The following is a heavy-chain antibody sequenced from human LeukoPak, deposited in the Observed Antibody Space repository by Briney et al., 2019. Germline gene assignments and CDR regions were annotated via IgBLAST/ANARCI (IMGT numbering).Heavy chain of an antibody. D-gene: IGHD3-22*01. J-gene: IGHJ4*02. CDR3: ARDHYYDSSGYLPFDY. V-gene: IGHV4-4*07. CDR1: GGSISSYY. CDR2: IYTSGST. Sequence: PSETLSLTCTVSGGSISSYYWSWIRQPAGKGLEWIGRIYTSGSTNYNPSLKSRVTMSVDTSKNQFSLKLSSVTAADTAVYYCARDHYYDSSGYLPFDYWGQGTLVTVSS.